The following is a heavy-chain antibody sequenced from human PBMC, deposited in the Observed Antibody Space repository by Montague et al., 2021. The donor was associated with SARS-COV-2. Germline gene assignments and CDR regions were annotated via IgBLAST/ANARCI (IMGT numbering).Heavy chain of an antibody. CDR2: IYYSVST. Sequence: SETLSLTCTVSGGSISSSSYYWGWIRQPPGKGLEWIGSIYYSVSTYYNPSLKSRVTISVDTSKDQFSLKLSSLTAADTAVYYCARFPTSYYYDSKAAPATPCDFDIWGQGTMVTVSS. V-gene: IGHV4-39*01. CDR1: GGSISSSSYY. CDR3: ARFPTSYYYDSKAAPATPCDFDI. D-gene: IGHD3-22*01. J-gene: IGHJ3*02.